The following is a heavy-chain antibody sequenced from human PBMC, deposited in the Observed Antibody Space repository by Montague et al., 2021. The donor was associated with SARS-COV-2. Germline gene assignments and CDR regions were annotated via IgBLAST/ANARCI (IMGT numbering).Heavy chain of an antibody. Sequence: TLSLTCTVSGGSISSGNYYWSWIRQPAGKGLEWIGRIYTSGSTNYNPSLKSRVTISVVTSKNYFTLKLSSVTAAETAVYYCARLKRYFDSSGSPSAFDFWGQGTKVTVSS. D-gene: IGHD3-22*01. CDR1: GGSISSGNYY. V-gene: IGHV4-61*02. J-gene: IGHJ3*01. CDR2: IYTSGST. CDR3: ARLKRYFDSSGSPSAFDF.